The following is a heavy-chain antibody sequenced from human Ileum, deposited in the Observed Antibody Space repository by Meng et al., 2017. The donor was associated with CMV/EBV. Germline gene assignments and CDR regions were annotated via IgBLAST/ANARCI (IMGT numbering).Heavy chain of an antibody. J-gene: IGHJ4*02. CDR1: GDPISSGSHS. CDR2: MYFSGIA. CDR3: ARDLTNKWFYY. V-gene: IGHV4-39*07. D-gene: IGHD1-26*01. Sequence: QTQLQESGPGLVKPAETLSLTCTASGDPISSGSHSWAWFRQPPGKRLEWIGSMYFSGIADYNPSLKSRVTISLHATQKQFSLRLTSVTAADSAVYFCARDLTNKWFYYWGQGPLVTVSS.